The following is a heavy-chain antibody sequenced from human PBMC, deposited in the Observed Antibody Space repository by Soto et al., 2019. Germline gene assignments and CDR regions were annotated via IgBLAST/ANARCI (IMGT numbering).Heavy chain of an antibody. CDR1: GGSISSSNYY. V-gene: IGHV4-39*01. CDR3: ARQDCSSSSCRNWFDR. J-gene: IGHJ5*02. CDR2: IYYTGST. Sequence: QVQLQESGPGLVKPSETLSLSCTVSGGSISSSNYYWGWIRQPPGKGLEWIGGIYYTGSTYYNPSLKSRTTISVDASNNQFSLMLRSVTAADTAVYFCARQDCSSSSCRNWFDRWGQGTLVTVSS. D-gene: IGHD2-2*01.